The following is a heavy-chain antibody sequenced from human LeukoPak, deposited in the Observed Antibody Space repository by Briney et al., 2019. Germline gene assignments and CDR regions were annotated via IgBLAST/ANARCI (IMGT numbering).Heavy chain of an antibody. CDR1: GFTFSSYW. V-gene: IGHV3-74*01. Sequence: GGSLRLSCAASGFTFSSYWMPWVRQAPGKGLVWVSRINSDGSSTSYADSVKGRFTISRDNAKNTLYLQMNSLRAEDTAVYYCARDNHYGGYGVWSFWGQGTLVTVSS. CDR3: ARDNHYGGYGVWSF. CDR2: INSDGSST. D-gene: IGHD5-12*01. J-gene: IGHJ4*02.